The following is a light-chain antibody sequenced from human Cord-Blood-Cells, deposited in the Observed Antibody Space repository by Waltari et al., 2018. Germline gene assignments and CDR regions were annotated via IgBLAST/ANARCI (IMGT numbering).Light chain of an antibody. Sequence: DIQMTQSPSSLSASVGDRVTITCRASQSISSYLKGYQQKPGKAPKLLIYAASSLQSGVPARFSGSGAGTDFTLTISSLQPEDFATYYCQQSYSTPYSFGQGTKLEIK. CDR3: QQSYSTPYS. J-gene: IGKJ2*03. V-gene: IGKV1-39*01. CDR2: AAS. CDR1: QSISSY.